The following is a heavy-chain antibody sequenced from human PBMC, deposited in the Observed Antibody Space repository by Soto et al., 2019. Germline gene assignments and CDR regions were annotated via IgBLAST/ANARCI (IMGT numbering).Heavy chain of an antibody. D-gene: IGHD6-19*01. CDR2: IYPRDSDV. J-gene: IGHJ4*02. CDR1: RNTFATYW. V-gene: IGHV5-51*01. Sequence: GESLKISCKGSRNTFATYWIGWARQMPGKGLEWMGIIYPRDSDVRYSPSFQGQVTISADMGIATSYLQWNSLKASDTAVYFCASPGRSSGWSSFDSWGQGTPVNVSS. CDR3: ASPGRSSGWSSFDS.